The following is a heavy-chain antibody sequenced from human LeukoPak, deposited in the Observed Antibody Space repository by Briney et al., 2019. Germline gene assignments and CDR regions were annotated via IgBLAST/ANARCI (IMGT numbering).Heavy chain of an antibody. CDR1: GFTFSDNY. CDR2: ISSSSSTI. Sequence: PGGSLRLSCAASGFTFSDNYMTWVRQAPGKGLEWVSYISSSSSTIYYADSVKGRFTISRDNAKNSLYLQMNSLRAEDTAVYYCARAGRKSRGIDIVRKKETGYYYYMDVWGKGTTVTVSS. V-gene: IGHV3-11*04. D-gene: IGHD2-15*01. CDR3: ARAGRKSRGIDIVRKKETGYYYYMDV. J-gene: IGHJ6*03.